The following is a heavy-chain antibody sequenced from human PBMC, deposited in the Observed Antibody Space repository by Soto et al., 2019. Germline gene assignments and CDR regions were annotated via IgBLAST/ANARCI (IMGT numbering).Heavy chain of an antibody. CDR2: IYYSGST. Sequence: SETLSLTCTVSGGSISSGDYYWSWIRQPPGKGLEWIGYIYYSGSTYYNPSLKSRVTISVDTSKNQFSLKLSSVTAADTAVYYCARDDRNYYYGMDVWGQGTTVTVSS. CDR1: GGSISSGDYY. V-gene: IGHV4-30-4*01. CDR3: ARDDRNYYYGMDV. J-gene: IGHJ6*02.